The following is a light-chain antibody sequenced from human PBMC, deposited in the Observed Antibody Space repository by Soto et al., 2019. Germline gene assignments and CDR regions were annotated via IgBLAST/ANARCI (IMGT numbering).Light chain of an antibody. CDR2: GAS. J-gene: IGKJ1*01. V-gene: IGKV3-20*01. Sequence: EIVLAQSPGTRSLSPGERATLSCRASQSVSNNYLAWYQQKPGQAPRLLIYGASNWATGIPDRFSGSGSGTDFTLIISRLEPEDFAVYYWQQYGSTPWTFGQGTKVDIK. CDR1: QSVSNNY. CDR3: QQYGSTPWT.